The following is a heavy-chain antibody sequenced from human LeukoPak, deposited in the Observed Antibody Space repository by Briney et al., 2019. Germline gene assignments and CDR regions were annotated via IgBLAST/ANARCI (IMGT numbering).Heavy chain of an antibody. Sequence: PGGSLRLSCAASGFTFSSYSMNWVRQAPGKGLEWVSSISSSSSYIYYADSVKGRFTISRDNAKNSLYLQMNSLRAEDTAVYYCARRWNSGSHFDYWGQGTLVTVSS. CDR3: ARRWNSGSHFDY. D-gene: IGHD5-12*01. J-gene: IGHJ4*02. CDR1: GFTFSSYS. V-gene: IGHV3-21*01. CDR2: ISSSSSYI.